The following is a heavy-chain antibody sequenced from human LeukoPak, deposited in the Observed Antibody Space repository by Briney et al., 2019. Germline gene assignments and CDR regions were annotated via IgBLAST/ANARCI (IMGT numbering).Heavy chain of an antibody. J-gene: IGHJ5*02. CDR1: GYSFTSYG. Sequence: ASVKVSCKASGYSFTSYGISWVRQAPGQGLEWMGWISAHNGNTNYTQKVQGRVTMTTDTSTSTAYMELKNLRSDDTAVYYCARDLGWFDPWGQGTLVTVSS. CDR3: ARDLGWFDP. V-gene: IGHV1-18*01. CDR2: ISAHNGNT.